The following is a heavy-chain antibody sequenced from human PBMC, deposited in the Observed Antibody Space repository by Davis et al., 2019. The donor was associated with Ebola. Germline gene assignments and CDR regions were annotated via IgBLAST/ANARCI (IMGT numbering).Heavy chain of an antibody. CDR2: IKQDGSEK. D-gene: IGHD5/OR15-5a*01. CDR3: ARDQVYAVYYYYGMDV. CDR1: GFTFSSYW. J-gene: IGHJ6*02. Sequence: PGGSLRLSCAASGFTFSSYWMSWVRQAPGKGLEWVANIKQDGSEKYYVDSVKGRFTISRDNAKNSLYLQMNSLRAEDTAVYYCARDQVYAVYYYYGMDVWGQGTTVTVSS. V-gene: IGHV3-7*01.